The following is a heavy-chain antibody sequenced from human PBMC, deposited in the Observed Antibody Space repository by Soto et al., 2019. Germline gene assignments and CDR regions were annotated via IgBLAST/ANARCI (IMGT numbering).Heavy chain of an antibody. D-gene: IGHD6-19*01. CDR3: AKDFGSGIAVAGVYYYYYGMDV. CDR1: GFTFSIYG. CDR2: ISYDGSNK. Sequence: GGSLRLSCAASGFTFSIYGMHWVRQAPGKGLEWVAVISYDGSNKYYADSVKGRFTISRDNSKNTLYLQMNSLRAEDTAVYYCAKDFGSGIAVAGVYYYYYGMDVWGQGTTVTVSS. V-gene: IGHV3-30*18. J-gene: IGHJ6*02.